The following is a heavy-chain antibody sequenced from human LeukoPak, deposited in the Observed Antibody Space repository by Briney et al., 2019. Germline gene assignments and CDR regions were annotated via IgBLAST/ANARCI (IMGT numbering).Heavy chain of an antibody. D-gene: IGHD5-12*01. CDR3: ARHGIPSTYSGYDPWYFDY. J-gene: IGHJ4*02. Sequence: SETLSLTCTVSGGSISSYYWSWIRQPPGKGLEWIGYIYYSGSTNYNPSLKSRVTISVDTSKNQFSLKLSSVTAADTAVYYCARHGIPSTYSGYDPWYFDYWGQGTLVTVSS. CDR1: GGSISSYY. V-gene: IGHV4-59*08. CDR2: IYYSGST.